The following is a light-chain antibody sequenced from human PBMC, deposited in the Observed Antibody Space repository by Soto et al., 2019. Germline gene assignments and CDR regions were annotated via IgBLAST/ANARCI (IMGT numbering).Light chain of an antibody. J-gene: IGLJ2*01. CDR1: SGHSSYA. V-gene: IGLV4-69*01. CDR3: QTWGTGIR. Sequence: QLVLTQSPSASASLGASVKLTCTLSSGHSSYAIAWHQQQPEKAPRYLMKLNSDGSHSEGDGIPDRFSGSSSGAERYLTISSLQSEDEADYYCQTWGTGIRIGGGTKETV. CDR2: LNSDGSH.